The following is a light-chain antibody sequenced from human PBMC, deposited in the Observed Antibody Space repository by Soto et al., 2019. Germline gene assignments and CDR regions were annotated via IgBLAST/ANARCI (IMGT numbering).Light chain of an antibody. J-gene: IGKJ1*01. CDR3: QQYNNWRT. CDR1: QSVNNN. Sequence: EIVMTQSPATLSVFPGERATLSCRASQSVNNNLAWYQQKPGQAPRLLIHGVSTRATGIPARFSGSGSGTEFTLTISSLQSEDFAVDYCQQYNNWRTFGQGTKVDIK. CDR2: GVS. V-gene: IGKV3-15*01.